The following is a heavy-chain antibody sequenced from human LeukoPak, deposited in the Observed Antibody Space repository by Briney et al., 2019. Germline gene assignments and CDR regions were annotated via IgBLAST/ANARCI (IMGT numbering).Heavy chain of an antibody. CDR1: GGSISSSNW. CDR3: ARYYCSGGSCYPSDAFDI. CDR2: IYHSGST. Sequence: SGTLSLTCAVSGGSISSSNWWSWVRQPPGKGLEWIGEIYHSGSTNYNPSLKRRVTISVDKSKNQCSLKLSSVTAADTAVYYCARYYCSGGSCYPSDAFDIWGQGTMVTVSS. D-gene: IGHD2-15*01. V-gene: IGHV4-4*02. J-gene: IGHJ3*02.